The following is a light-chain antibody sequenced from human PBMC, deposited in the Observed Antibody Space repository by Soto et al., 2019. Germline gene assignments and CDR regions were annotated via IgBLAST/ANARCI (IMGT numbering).Light chain of an antibody. J-gene: IGKJ5*01. CDR3: QQSYSTPSIT. V-gene: IGKV1-39*01. CDR1: QSISSY. CDR2: AAS. Sequence: QSPSSLSASVGDRVTITCRASQSISSYLNWYQQKPGKAPKLLIYAASSLQSGVPSRFSGSGSGTDFTLTISSLQPEDFATYYCQQSYSTPSITFGQGTRLEI.